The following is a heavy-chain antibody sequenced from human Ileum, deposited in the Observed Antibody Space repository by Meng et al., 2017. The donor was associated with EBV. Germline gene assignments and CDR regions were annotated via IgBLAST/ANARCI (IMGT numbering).Heavy chain of an antibody. CDR3: ARWAFIYSYGFDN. CDR1: GGSITERNS. J-gene: IGHJ4*02. Sequence: QLQSSGPGLGKPSGTRSLTCSVSGGSITERNSWSWVRQPPGQGLEWIGEIYHNGGTNYNPSLKSRVTISVDKSKTEISLKLRSVTAADTAVYYCARWAFIYSYGFDNWGQGTLVTVSS. V-gene: IGHV4-4*02. CDR2: IYHNGGT. D-gene: IGHD5-18*01.